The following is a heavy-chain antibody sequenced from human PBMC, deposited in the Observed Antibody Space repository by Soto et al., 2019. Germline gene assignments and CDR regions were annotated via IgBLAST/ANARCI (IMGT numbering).Heavy chain of an antibody. D-gene: IGHD6-13*01. CDR3: ARDLAAGDL. J-gene: IGHJ5*02. CDR2: INPMGGST. Sequence: ASVKVSCKASGYTFINYYIHWVRQAPGQGLEWMAIINPMGGSTNYAQEFQGRVTLISDTSTSTVYMELSSLRFEDTALFYCARDLAAGDLWGQGTLVTGSS. CDR1: GYTFINYY. V-gene: IGHV1-46*01.